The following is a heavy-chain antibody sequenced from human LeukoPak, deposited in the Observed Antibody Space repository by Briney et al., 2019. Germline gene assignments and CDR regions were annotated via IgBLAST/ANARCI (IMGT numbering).Heavy chain of an antibody. CDR3: AEPVKSSFDY. CDR2: IYYSGST. CDR1: GGSISSYY. J-gene: IGHJ4*02. Sequence: SETLSLTCTVSGGSISSYYWSWIRQPPGKGLEWIGYIYYSGSTNYNPSLKSRVTISVDTSKNQFSLKLSSVTAADAAVYYCAEPVKSSFDYGARGPRAPVSS. V-gene: IGHV4-59*01.